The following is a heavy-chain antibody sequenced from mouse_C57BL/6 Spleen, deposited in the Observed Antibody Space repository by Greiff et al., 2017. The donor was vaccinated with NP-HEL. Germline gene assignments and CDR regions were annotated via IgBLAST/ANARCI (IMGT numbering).Heavy chain of an antibody. D-gene: IGHD2-3*01. CDR1: GYTFTDYY. V-gene: IGHV1-76*01. CDR2: IYPGSGNT. J-gene: IGHJ3*01. CDR3: AREGYYGFSD. Sequence: QVQLQQSGAELVRPGASVKLSCKASGYTFTDYYINWVKQRPGQGLEWIARIYPGSGNTYYNEKFKGKATLTAEKSSSTAYMQLSSLTSEGAAVYFCAREGYYGFSDWGQGVLVTVSA.